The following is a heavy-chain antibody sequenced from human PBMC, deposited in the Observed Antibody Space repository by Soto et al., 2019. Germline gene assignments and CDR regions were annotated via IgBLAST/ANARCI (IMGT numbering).Heavy chain of an antibody. D-gene: IGHD6-6*01. CDR1: GYTFTGYY. CDR2: INPNSGGT. Sequence: QVQLVQSGAEVKKPGASVKVSCKASGYTFTGYYMHWVRQAPGQGLEWMGWINPNSGGTNYAQKFQGRVTMTRDTSISTAYMELSRLRSDDTAVYYCATDRIEARRFLEYNWFDPWGQGTLVTVSS. CDR3: ATDRIEARRFLEYNWFDP. V-gene: IGHV1-2*02. J-gene: IGHJ5*02.